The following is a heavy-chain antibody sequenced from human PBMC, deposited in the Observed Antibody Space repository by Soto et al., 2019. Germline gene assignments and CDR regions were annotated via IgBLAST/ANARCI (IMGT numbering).Heavy chain of an antibody. CDR1: GFTFDDYA. CDR2: ISWNSGSI. D-gene: IGHD2-2*01. V-gene: IGHV3-9*01. CDR3: AKDPTLGDCSSTSCYPPGWFDP. J-gene: IGHJ5*02. Sequence: EVQLVESGGGLVQPGRSLRLSCAASGFTFDDYAMHWVRQAPGKGLEWVSGISWNSGSIGYADSVKGRFTISRDNAKNSLYLQMNSLRAEDTALYYCAKDPTLGDCSSTSCYPPGWFDPWGQGTLVTVSS.